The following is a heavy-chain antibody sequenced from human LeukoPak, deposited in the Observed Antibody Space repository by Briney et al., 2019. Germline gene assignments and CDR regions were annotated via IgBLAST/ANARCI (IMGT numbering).Heavy chain of an antibody. CDR3: ARGMGMVAVLGRRFDP. CDR1: GGSIRSSYYY. J-gene: IGHJ5*02. D-gene: IGHD6-25*01. Sequence: SETLSLTCTVSGGSIRSSYYYWGWIRQPPGKGLEWIGSIYDSGSTYYNPSLKSRVTISVDTSKNQFSLKLNSVTAADTAVYYCARGMGMVAVLGRRFDPWGQGTLVTVSS. CDR2: IYDSGST. V-gene: IGHV4-39*01.